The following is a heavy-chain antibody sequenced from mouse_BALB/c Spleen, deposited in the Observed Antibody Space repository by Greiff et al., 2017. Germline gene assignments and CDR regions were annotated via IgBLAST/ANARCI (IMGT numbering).Heavy chain of an antibody. J-gene: IGHJ2*01. CDR2: IFPGSGNT. Sequence: VQLQQSGPELVKPGASVKISCKASGYSFTSYYIHWVKQRPGQGLEWIGWIFPGSGNTKYNEKFKGKATLTADTSSSTAYMQLSSLTSEDSAVYFCARDGNSYLDYWGQGTTLTVSS. CDR1: GYSFTSYY. D-gene: IGHD2-1*01. CDR3: ARDGNSYLDY. V-gene: IGHV1-66*01.